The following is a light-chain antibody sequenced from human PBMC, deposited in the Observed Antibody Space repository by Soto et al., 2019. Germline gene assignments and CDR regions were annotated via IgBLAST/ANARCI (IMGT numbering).Light chain of an antibody. V-gene: IGLV2-14*01. CDR1: SSDVGGHNY. CDR2: EVS. J-gene: IGLJ1*01. CDR3: SSYTSRSTSV. Sequence: QSALTQPASVSGSPGQSITISCTGTSSDVGGHNYVSWYQQHPGRAPKLMIYEVSNRPSGVSNRLSGSKSGNTASLPISGLQHEDEADYYCSSYTSRSTSVFGTGTKLTVL.